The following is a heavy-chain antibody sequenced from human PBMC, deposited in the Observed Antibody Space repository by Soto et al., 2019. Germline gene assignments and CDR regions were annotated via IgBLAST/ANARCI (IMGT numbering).Heavy chain of an antibody. CDR3: APWFGAFDY. V-gene: IGHV3-30*03. Sequence: GGSLRLSYAASGFTFSSYGMHWVRQAPGKGLERVAVISYDGSNKYYADSVKGRFTISRDNSKNTLYLQMNSLRAEDTAVYYCAPWFGAFDYWGQGTLVTVSS. D-gene: IGHD3-10*01. CDR1: GFTFSSYG. J-gene: IGHJ4*02. CDR2: ISYDGSNK.